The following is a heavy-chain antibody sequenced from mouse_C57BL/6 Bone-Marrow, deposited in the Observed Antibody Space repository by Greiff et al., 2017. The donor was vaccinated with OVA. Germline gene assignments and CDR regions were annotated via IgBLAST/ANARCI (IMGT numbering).Heavy chain of an antibody. CDR2: IRNKANGYTT. V-gene: IGHV7-3*01. D-gene: IGHD1-1*01. J-gene: IGHJ1*03. CDR1: GFTFTDYY. Sequence: EVMLVESGGGLVQPGGSLSLSCAASGFTFTDYYMSWVRQPPGKALEWLGFIRNKANGYTTEYSASVKGRFTISRDNSQSILYLQMNALRAEDSATYYCARSHYYGSHDVWGTGTTVTVSS. CDR3: ARSHYYGSHDV.